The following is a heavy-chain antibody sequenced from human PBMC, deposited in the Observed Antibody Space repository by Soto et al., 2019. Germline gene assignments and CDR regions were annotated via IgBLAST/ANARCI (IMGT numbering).Heavy chain of an antibody. CDR3: ARGGQMTTVTTGLDY. J-gene: IGHJ4*02. CDR1: GGSFSGYY. Sequence: QVQLQQWGAGLLKPSETLSLTCAVYGGSFSGYYWSWIRQPPGKGLEWIGEINHSGSTNYNPSLTSRVTISVDTSKNQFSLKLSSVTAADTAVYYCARGGQMTTVTTGLDYWGQGTLVTVSS. D-gene: IGHD4-17*01. V-gene: IGHV4-34*01. CDR2: INHSGST.